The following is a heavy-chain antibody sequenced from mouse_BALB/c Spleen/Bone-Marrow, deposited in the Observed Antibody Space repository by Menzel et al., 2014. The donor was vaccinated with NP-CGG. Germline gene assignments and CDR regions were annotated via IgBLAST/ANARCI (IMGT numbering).Heavy chain of an antibody. Sequence: EVMLVESGGGLVQPGGSLRLSCATSGFTFSDYYMSWVRQPPGKALEWLGFIRNKAKGYTTEYIPSVKGRFTISRDNSQSMLYLQMNTLRAEDSATHYCARDRNNDIHWYLDVWGAGTTVTVSS. V-gene: IGHV7-3*02. CDR2: IRNKAKGYTT. CDR1: GFTFSDYY. D-gene: IGHD2-12*01. J-gene: IGHJ1*01. CDR3: ARDRNNDIHWYLDV.